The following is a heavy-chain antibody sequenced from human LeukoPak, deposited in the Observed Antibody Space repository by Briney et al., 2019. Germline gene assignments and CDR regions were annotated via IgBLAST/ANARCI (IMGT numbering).Heavy chain of an antibody. V-gene: IGHV5-51*01. CDR1: GYNVNNYW. J-gene: IGHJ5*02. CDR2: IYPGDSET. D-gene: IGHD2-21*01. CDR3: ARWVKADRSDP. Sequence: GESLKISCQTSGYNVNNYWIGWVRQMPGKGLEWLGVIYPGDSETRYRPSFQGQVTISADKSITTAYLQWNSLKASDTAMYYCARWVKADRSDPWGQGTLVTVSS.